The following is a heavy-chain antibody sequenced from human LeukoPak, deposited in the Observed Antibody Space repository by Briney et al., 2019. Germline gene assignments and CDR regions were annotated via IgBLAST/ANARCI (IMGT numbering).Heavy chain of an antibody. J-gene: IGHJ4*02. Sequence: PGGSLSLSCTASGFTFGDYAMIWVRQAPGKGLEGVGFIRSKAYGGTTKYAAAVKRRLTIPRDEHKSIANVQMNSLKTEDTAVYCCTRSYVDIAMVFYYWGEGALVTVSS. V-gene: IGHV3-49*04. CDR3: TRSYVDIAMVFYY. CDR1: GFTFGDYA. CDR2: IRSKAYGGTT. D-gene: IGHD5-18*01.